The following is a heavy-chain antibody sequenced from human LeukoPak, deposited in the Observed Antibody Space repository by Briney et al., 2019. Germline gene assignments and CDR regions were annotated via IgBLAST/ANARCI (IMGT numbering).Heavy chain of an antibody. D-gene: IGHD3-10*01. CDR2: ISSSGSTI. Sequence: GGSLRLSCAASGFTFSSYEMNWVRQAPGKGLEWVSYISSSGSTIYYADSVKGRFTISRDNAKNSLYLQMNSLRAEDTAVYYCARELWFGELFYPYYYGMDVWGQGTTVTVSS. CDR3: ARELWFGELFYPYYYGMDV. V-gene: IGHV3-48*03. CDR1: GFTFSSYE. J-gene: IGHJ6*02.